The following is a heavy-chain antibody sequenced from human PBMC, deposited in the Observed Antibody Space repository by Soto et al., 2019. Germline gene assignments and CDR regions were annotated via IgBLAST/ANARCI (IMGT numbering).Heavy chain of an antibody. J-gene: IGHJ6*02. CDR3: AAIVATMRYYYYGMDV. D-gene: IGHD3-22*01. CDR2: ISSSSSYI. CDR1: EFTFSSYS. Sequence: GGSLRLSCAASEFTFSSYSMNWVRQAPGKGLEWVSSISSSSSYIYYADSVKGRFTISRDNAKNSLYLQMNSLRAEDTAVYYCAAIVATMRYYYYGMDVWGQGTTVTVSS. V-gene: IGHV3-21*01.